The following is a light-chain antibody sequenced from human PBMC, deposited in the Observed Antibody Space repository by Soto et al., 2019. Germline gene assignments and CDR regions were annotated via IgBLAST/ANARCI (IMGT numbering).Light chain of an antibody. V-gene: IGKV1-5*01. J-gene: IGKJ5*01. Sequence: DIQMTQSPSTLSASVGDRVTITCRASQSISSWLAWYQQKPGKAPKLLIYDASSLQSGVPSRFSGSGSGTEFTLTISSPQPEDFATYYCQQLNSYPINFGQGTRLEIK. CDR2: DAS. CDR1: QSISSW. CDR3: QQLNSYPIN.